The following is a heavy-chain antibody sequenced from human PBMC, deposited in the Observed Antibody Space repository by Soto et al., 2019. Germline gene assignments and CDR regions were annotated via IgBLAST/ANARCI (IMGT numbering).Heavy chain of an antibody. CDR2: ISYDGSNK. Sequence: QVQLVESGGGVVQPGRSLRLSCAASGFTFSSYAMHWVRQAPGKGLEWVAVISYDGSNKYYADSVKGRFTISRDNSKNTLYLQMNRLRAEDTAVYYCARDRVPEFDPWGQGTLVTVSS. CDR3: ARDRVPEFDP. V-gene: IGHV3-30-3*01. J-gene: IGHJ5*02. CDR1: GFTFSSYA.